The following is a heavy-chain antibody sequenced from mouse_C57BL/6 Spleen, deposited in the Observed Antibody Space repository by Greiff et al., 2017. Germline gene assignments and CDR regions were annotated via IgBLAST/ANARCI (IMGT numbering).Heavy chain of an antibody. V-gene: IGHV1-61*01. J-gene: IGHJ1*03. Sequence: VQLQQPGAELVRPGSSVKLSCKASGYTFTSYWMDWVKQRPGQGLEWIGNIYPSDSETHYNQKFKDKATLTVDKSSSTAYMQLSSLTSEDSAVDYCARWGYGSSYDWYFDVWGTGTTVTVSS. CDR2: IYPSDSET. CDR3: ARWGYGSSYDWYFDV. D-gene: IGHD1-1*01. CDR1: GYTFTSYW.